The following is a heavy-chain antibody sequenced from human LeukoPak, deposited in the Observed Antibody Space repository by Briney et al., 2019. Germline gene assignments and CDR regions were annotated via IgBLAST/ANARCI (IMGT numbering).Heavy chain of an antibody. CDR2: IYESGST. J-gene: IGHJ4*02. D-gene: IGHD3-9*01. V-gene: IGHV4-30-2*01. CDR3: ARVGILTGYYDY. Sequence: TSGTLSLTCAVSGGSINSGGYSWSWIRQPPGKGLEWIGYIYESGSTYYNPSLKSRVTMSLDRFKRQISLKLSSVTAADTAVYYCARVGILTGYYDYWGQGTLVTVSS. CDR1: GGSINSGGYS.